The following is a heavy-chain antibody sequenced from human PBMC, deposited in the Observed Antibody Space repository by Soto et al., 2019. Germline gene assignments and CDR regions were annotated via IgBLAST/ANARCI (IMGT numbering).Heavy chain of an antibody. Sequence: GASVKVSCKASEYTFTGYYMHWVRQAPGQRLEWMGWINPNSGGTNYAQKFQGWVTMTRDTSISTAYMELSRLRSDDTAVYYCARERDTVVVPAATRQDDAFDIWGQGTMVTVSS. J-gene: IGHJ3*02. CDR1: EYTFTGYY. V-gene: IGHV1-2*04. CDR2: INPNSGGT. D-gene: IGHD2-2*01. CDR3: ARERDTVVVPAATRQDDAFDI.